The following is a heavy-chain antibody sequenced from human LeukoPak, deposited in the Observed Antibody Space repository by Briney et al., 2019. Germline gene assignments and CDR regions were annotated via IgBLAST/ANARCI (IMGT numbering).Heavy chain of an antibody. D-gene: IGHD6-19*01. CDR2: IYYSGST. V-gene: IGHV4-31*03. CDR3: ARVPQAQWLVPLYAFDI. J-gene: IGHJ3*02. CDR1: GGSISSGGYY. Sequence: SQTLSLTCTVSGGSISSGGYYWSWIRQHPGKGLEWIGYIYYSGSTYYNPSLKSRVTMSVDTSRNQFSLKLSSVTAADTAVYYCARVPQAQWLVPLYAFDIWGQGTMVTVSS.